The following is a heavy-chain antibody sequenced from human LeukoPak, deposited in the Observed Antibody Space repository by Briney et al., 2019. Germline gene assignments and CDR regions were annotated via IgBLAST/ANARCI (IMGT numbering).Heavy chain of an antibody. CDR1: GYIFSDYA. Sequence: ASVKVSCKASGYIFSDYAIQWVRQAPGQGLESMRWINAGNGKTKYSQKFQDRVTITRDTSASTAYLELSGLRFEDTAVYFCARARWTSTGTTYYLDYWGQGTLVTVSS. CDR2: INAGNGKT. D-gene: IGHD4-17*01. V-gene: IGHV1-3*01. J-gene: IGHJ4*02. CDR3: ARARWTSTGTTYYLDY.